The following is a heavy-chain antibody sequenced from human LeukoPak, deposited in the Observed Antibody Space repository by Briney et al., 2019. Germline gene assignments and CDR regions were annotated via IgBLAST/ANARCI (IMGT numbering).Heavy chain of an antibody. CDR2: IYYSGST. CDR1: GGSISSYY. D-gene: IGHD3-10*01. J-gene: IGHJ4*02. Sequence: SETLSLTCTVSGGSISSYYWSWIRQPPGKGLEWIGYIYYSGSTNYNPSLKSRVTISVDTSENQFSLKLSSVTAADTAVYYCARFGELSGPHFDYWGQGTLVTVSS. V-gene: IGHV4-59*08. CDR3: ARFGELSGPHFDY.